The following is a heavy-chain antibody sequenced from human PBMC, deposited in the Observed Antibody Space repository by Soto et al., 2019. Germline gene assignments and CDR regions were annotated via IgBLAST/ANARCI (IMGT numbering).Heavy chain of an antibody. CDR3: ARRAGREQSSHMDV. J-gene: IGHJ6*02. Sequence: VASVKVSCKASGGTFSSYAISWVRQAPGQGLEWMGGIIPIFGTANYAQKFQGRVTITADESTSTAYMELSSLRSEDTAVYYCARRAGREQSSHMDVWGQGTTVTVSS. CDR1: GGTFSSYA. D-gene: IGHD1-26*01. V-gene: IGHV1-69*13. CDR2: IIPIFGTA.